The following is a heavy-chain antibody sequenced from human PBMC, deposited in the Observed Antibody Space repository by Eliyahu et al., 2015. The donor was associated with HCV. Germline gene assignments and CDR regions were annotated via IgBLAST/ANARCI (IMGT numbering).Heavy chain of an antibody. CDR1: GGSISSGDYA. Sequence: QLQLQESGSGLVKTSQTLSLTCAVSGGSISSGDYAWNWIRQPPGKGLEWIGYISRRGKTSYNPSLKSRVTILVDRSKDQFSLNLNSVTAADTAVYYCARGVVIDYDFWSGYYPSYFDYWGQGTLVTVSS. V-gene: IGHV4-30-2*01. D-gene: IGHD3-3*01. CDR3: ARGVVIDYDFWSGYYPSYFDY. CDR2: ISRRGKT. J-gene: IGHJ4*02.